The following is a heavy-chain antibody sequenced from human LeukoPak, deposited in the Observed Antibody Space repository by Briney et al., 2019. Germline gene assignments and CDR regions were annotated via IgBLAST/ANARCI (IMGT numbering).Heavy chain of an antibody. J-gene: IGHJ5*02. V-gene: IGHV6-1*01. CDR1: GDSVSSNSAS. CDR2: TYYRSKWNS. D-gene: IGHD1-1*01. Sequence: SQTLSLTCAISGDSVSSNSASWNWIRQSPSRGLEWLGRTYYRSKWNSDYAVSVESRITINPDTSKNQFSLHLESVTPEDTAVYYCARDPDNSYEWGPFDPWGQGTLVTVSS. CDR3: ARDPDNSYEWGPFDP.